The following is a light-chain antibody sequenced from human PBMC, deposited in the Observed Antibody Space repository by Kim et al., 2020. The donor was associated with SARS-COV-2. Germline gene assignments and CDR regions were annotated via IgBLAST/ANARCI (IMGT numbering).Light chain of an antibody. CDR3: AAWDDSLSGWV. V-gene: IGLV1-47*01. CDR2: RNN. J-gene: IGLJ3*02. CDR1: SSNIGSNY. Sequence: GQRVTIFWSGSSSNIGSNYVYWYQQLPGTAPKLLIYRNNQRPSGVPDRFSGSKSGTSASLVISGLRSEDEADYYCAAWDDSLSGWVFGGGTKLTVL.